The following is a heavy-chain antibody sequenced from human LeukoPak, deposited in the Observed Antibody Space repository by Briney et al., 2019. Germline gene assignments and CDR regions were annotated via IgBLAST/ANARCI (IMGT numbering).Heavy chain of an antibody. D-gene: IGHD3-10*01. Sequence: PGGTLRLSCAASGFTFSSYGMSWVRQAPGKGLEWVSAISGSGGSTYYADSVKGRFTISRDNSKNTLYLQMNSLRAEDTTVYYCAREFRGVISYFDYWGQGTLVTVSS. CDR2: ISGSGGST. J-gene: IGHJ4*02. CDR1: GFTFSSYG. CDR3: AREFRGVISYFDY. V-gene: IGHV3-23*01.